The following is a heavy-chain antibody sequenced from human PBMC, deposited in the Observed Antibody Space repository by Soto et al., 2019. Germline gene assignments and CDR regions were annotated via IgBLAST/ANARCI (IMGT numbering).Heavy chain of an antibody. D-gene: IGHD4-17*01. CDR1: GYTFTSYA. CDR2: INAGNGNT. CDR3: AREVVWDYGDSWVWFDP. V-gene: IGHV1-3*01. Sequence: ASVKVSCKASGYTFTSYAMHWVRQAPGQRLEWMGWINAGNGNTKYSQKFQGRVTITRDTSASTAYMELSSLRSEDTAVYYCAREVVWDYGDSWVWFDPWGQGTLVTVSS. J-gene: IGHJ5*02.